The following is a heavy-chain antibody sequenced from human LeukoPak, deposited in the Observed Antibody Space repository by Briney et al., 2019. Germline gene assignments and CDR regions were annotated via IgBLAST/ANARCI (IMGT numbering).Heavy chain of an antibody. Sequence: SETLSLTCTVSGGSISSYYWSWIRQPPGKGLEWIGEINHSGSTNYNPSLKSRVTISVDTSKNQFSLKLSSVTAADTAVYYCARENDPKVFDYWGQGTLVTVSS. CDR3: ARENDPKVFDY. J-gene: IGHJ4*02. CDR2: INHSGST. D-gene: IGHD1-1*01. V-gene: IGHV4-34*01. CDR1: GGSISSYY.